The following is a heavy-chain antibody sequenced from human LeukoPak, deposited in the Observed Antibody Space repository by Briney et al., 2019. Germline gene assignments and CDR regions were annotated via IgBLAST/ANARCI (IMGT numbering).Heavy chain of an antibody. CDR1: GYTFGSDD. V-gene: IGHV1-8*03. D-gene: IGHD6-13*01. J-gene: IGHJ4*02. CDR3: AGHLSSSWYPFDY. CDR2: INPNNGNL. Sequence: ASVKVSCKASGYTFGSDDINWVRQATGQGLEWMGWINPNNGNLGYAQKFQGRVTITRNTPISTAYMELSSLTSEDTAVYYCAGHLSSSWYPFDYWGQGTLVTVSS.